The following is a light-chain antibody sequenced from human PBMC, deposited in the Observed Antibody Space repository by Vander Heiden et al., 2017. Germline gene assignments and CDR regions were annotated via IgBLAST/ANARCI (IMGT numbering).Light chain of an antibody. Sequence: QTVVTQEPSLSVSPGGTVTLTCASSPGAVTSGNFPHWFQQKPGQVPRELIYSTTNKHSWTTARCSGSLLGDKAALTLAGVQPEDEDDYYCLLYYGASVIFGGGTRLTVL. J-gene: IGLJ2*01. V-gene: IGLV7-43*01. CDR2: STT. CDR3: LLYYGASVI. CDR1: PGAVTSGNF.